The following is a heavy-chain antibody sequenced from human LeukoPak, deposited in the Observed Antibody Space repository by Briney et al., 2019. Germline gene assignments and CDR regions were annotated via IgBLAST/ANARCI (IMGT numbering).Heavy chain of an antibody. J-gene: IGHJ1*01. D-gene: IGHD2-2*02. Sequence: GGSLRLSCAASGFTFSSYAMSWVRQAPGKGPEWVSAISGSGGSTYYADSVKGRFTISRDNSKNTLYLQMNSLRAEDTAVYYCAKGPAIGRYFQHWGQGTLVTVSS. CDR1: GFTFSSYA. CDR3: AKGPAIGRYFQH. V-gene: IGHV3-23*01. CDR2: ISGSGGST.